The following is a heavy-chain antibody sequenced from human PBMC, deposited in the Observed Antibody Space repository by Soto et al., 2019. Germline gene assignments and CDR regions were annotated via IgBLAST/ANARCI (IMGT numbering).Heavy chain of an antibody. CDR3: ARHTPAISISDH. J-gene: IGHJ4*02. CDR2: IYYSGTT. V-gene: IGHV4-28*01. CDR1: ISSSNW. Sequence: ISSSNWWGWIRQPPGKGLEWIGYIYYSGTTYYNPSLKSRVTMSVDTSKNQFSLKLSSVTAADTAVYYCARHTPAISISDHWGQGTLVTVSS. D-gene: IGHD2-15*01.